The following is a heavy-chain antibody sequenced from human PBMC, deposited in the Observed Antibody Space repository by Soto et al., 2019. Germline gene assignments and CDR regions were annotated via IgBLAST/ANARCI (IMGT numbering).Heavy chain of an antibody. D-gene: IGHD2-8*01. CDR3: AKGGTNDYSPLDF. V-gene: IGHV3-23*01. CDR1: GFTFSSYG. CDR2: ISGSGTNT. J-gene: IGHJ4*02. Sequence: PGGSLRLSCAASGFTFSSYGMYWVRQAPGKGLEWVSVISGSGTNTYYAGSVKGRVTISRDNSNNTLWLQMDRLRAEDTAIYYCAKGGTNDYSPLDFCGQGTPVTVSS.